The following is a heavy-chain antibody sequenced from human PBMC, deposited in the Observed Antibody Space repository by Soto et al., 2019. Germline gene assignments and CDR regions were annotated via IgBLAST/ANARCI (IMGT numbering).Heavy chain of an antibody. J-gene: IGHJ4*02. Sequence: SETLSLTCTVSGGSISSYYWSWIRQPPGKGLEWIGYIYYSVTTNYNPSLKSRVTISVDTSKNQFSLKLSSVTAADTAVYYCARGPTYYYDSSGNYLFDYWGQGTLVTVS. CDR1: GGSISSYY. D-gene: IGHD3-22*01. V-gene: IGHV4-59*01. CDR2: IYYSVTT. CDR3: ARGPTYYYDSSGNYLFDY.